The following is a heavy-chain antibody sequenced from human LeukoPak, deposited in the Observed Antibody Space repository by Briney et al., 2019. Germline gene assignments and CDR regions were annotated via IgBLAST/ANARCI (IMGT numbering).Heavy chain of an antibody. CDR2: INSGGGT. Sequence: PGGSLRLSCATSGFTVSSNYMTWVRQAPGKGLEWVSFINSGGGTRYADSVKGRFTISRDNSKITLYLQMNSLRAEDTAVYYCATHSGGYWGQGTLVTVSS. V-gene: IGHV3-66*01. D-gene: IGHD3-16*01. J-gene: IGHJ4*02. CDR1: GFTVSSNY. CDR3: ATHSGGY.